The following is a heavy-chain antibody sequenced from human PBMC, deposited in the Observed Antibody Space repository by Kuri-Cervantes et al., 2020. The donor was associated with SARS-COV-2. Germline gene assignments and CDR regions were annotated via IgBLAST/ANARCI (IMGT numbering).Heavy chain of an antibody. V-gene: IGHV3-66*01. J-gene: IGHJ6*02. CDR1: GFTVSSNY. CDR2: IYSGGST. CDR3: ASDLGYCSSTSCYNV. Sequence: GESLKISCAASGFTVSSNYMSWVRQAPGRGLEWVSVIYSGGSTYYADSVKGRFTISRDNSKNTLYLQMNSLRAEGTAVYYCASDLGYCSSTSCYNVWGQGTTVTVSS. D-gene: IGHD2-2*02.